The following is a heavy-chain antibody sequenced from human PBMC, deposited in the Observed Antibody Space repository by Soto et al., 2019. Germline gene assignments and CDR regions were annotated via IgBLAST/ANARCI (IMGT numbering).Heavy chain of an antibody. Sequence: SETLSLTCTVSGGSISSYYWSWIRQPPGKGLEWIGYIYYSGSTNYNPSLKSRVTISVDTSKNQFSLKLSSVTAADTAVYYCARERYYRMDVWGQGTTVTVSS. V-gene: IGHV4-59*01. J-gene: IGHJ6*02. CDR3: ARERYYRMDV. CDR1: GGSISSYY. CDR2: IYYSGST.